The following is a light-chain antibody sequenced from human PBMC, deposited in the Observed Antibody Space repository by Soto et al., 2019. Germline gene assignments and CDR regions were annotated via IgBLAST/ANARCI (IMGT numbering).Light chain of an antibody. V-gene: IGKV3-20*01. J-gene: IGKJ1*01. CDR1: QSVRSSY. CDR2: AAS. CDR3: QQYGSSPRT. Sequence: EIVLTQSPDTLSLSPGESATLSCRASQSVRSSYFAWYQQPPGQTPRLLIYAASSRATGIPDRFSGSGSGTDFSLTISRLEAEDFAVYYCQQYGSSPRTCGQGTKVDIK.